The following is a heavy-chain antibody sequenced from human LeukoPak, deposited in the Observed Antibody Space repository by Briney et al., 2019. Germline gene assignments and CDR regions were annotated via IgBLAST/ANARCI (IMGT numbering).Heavy chain of an antibody. V-gene: IGHV4-31*03. D-gene: IGHD6-19*01. CDR1: GVSVSSSDYY. CDR3: ARGPSSGIQVVGTVPDY. J-gene: IGHJ4*02. Sequence: PSETLSLTCTVSGVSVSSSDYYWGWIRQPPGKGLEWIGYIYYSGSTYYNPSLESRLTISVDTSKKQFSLKLSSVTAADTAVYYCARGPSSGIQVVGTVPDYWGQGTLVTVSS. CDR2: IYYSGST.